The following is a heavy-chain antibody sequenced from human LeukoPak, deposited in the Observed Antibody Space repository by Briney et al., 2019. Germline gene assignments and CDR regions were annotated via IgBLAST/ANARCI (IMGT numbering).Heavy chain of an antibody. CDR3: ARAYSGYDFFDY. V-gene: IGHV1-69*13. Sequence: ASVKVSCKASGGTFSKYAISWVRQAPGQGLEWMGGIIPIFGTANYAQKFQGRVTITADESTSTAYMEVSSLRSEDTAVYYCARAYSGYDFFDYWGQGILVTVSS. CDR1: GGTFSKYA. J-gene: IGHJ4*02. CDR2: IIPIFGTA. D-gene: IGHD5-12*01.